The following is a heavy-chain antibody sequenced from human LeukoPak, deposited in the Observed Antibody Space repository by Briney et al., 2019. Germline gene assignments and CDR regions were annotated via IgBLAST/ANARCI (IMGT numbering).Heavy chain of an antibody. CDR1: GFTFSSYS. CDR3: ARSGVVGYCTSSSISCYSGY. D-gene: IGHD2-2*01. J-gene: IGHJ4*02. CDR2: ISSSSSTI. V-gene: IGHV3-48*01. Sequence: GGSLRLSCAASGFTFSSYSMNWVRQAPGKGLEWVSYISSSSSTIYYADSVKGRFTISRDNAKNSLYLQMNSLRAEDTAVYYCARSGVVGYCTSSSISCYSGYWGQGTLVTVSS.